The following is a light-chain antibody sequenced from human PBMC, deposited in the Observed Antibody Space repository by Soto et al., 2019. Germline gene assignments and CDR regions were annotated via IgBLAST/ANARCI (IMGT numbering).Light chain of an antibody. CDR3: QQYSKWPTFT. CDR1: QSVSSY. Sequence: EIVLTQSPATLFFFPGEIATLSCRASQSVSSYLAWYQQKPGQAPRLLIYDASNRATGIPARFSGSGSGTDFTLTISSLQSEDFAVYYCQQYSKWPTFTFGTGTKVDI. V-gene: IGKV3-11*01. J-gene: IGKJ3*01. CDR2: DAS.